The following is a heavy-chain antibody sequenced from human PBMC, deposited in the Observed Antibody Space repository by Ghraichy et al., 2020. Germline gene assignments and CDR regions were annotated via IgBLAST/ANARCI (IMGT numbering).Heavy chain of an antibody. CDR2: ISSSSSYI. V-gene: IGHV3-21*01. J-gene: IGHJ3*02. CDR1: GFTFSSYS. CDR3: ARVLDTAMVDDAFDI. D-gene: IGHD5-18*01. Sequence: GGSLRLSCAASGFTFSSYSMNWVRQAPGKGLEWVSSISSSSSYIYYADSVKGRFTISRDNAKNSLYLQMNSLRAEDTAVYYCARVLDTAMVDDAFDIWGQGTMVTVSS.